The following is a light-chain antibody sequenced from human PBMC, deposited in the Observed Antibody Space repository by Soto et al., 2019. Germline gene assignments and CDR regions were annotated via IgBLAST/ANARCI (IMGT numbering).Light chain of an antibody. J-gene: IGKJ5*01. CDR1: QSVSSNY. CDR3: QQYGGSPIT. CDR2: GAF. V-gene: IGKV3-20*01. Sequence: EIVLTQSPGTLSLSPGERATFSCRASQSVSSNYLAWYQQKPGQAPRLLIYGAFKRATGIPDRFSGSGSGTDFTLTITRLEPEDFALYYCQQYGGSPITFGLGTRLEIK.